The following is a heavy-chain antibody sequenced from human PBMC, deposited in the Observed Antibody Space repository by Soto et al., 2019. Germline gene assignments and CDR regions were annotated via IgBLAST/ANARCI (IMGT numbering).Heavy chain of an antibody. V-gene: IGHV6-1*01. CDR3: ARLKILERRYYYYYGMDV. J-gene: IGHJ6*02. CDR1: GDIVSSNSAA. D-gene: IGHD1-1*01. Sequence: SQTLSLTCAISGDIVSSNSAAWNWIRQSPSRGLEWLGRTYYRSKWYNDYAVSVKSRITINPDTSKNQFSLQLNSATPEDTAVYYCARLKILERRYYYYYGMDVWGQGTTVTVSS. CDR2: TYYRSKWYN.